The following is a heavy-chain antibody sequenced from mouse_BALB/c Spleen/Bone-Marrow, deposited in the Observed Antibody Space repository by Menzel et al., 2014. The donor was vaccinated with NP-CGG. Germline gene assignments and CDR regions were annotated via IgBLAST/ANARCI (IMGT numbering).Heavy chain of an antibody. J-gene: IGHJ2*01. CDR2: ISDGSSTI. Sequence: EVKLMESGGGLVQPGGSRKLSCAASGFTFSSFGMHWVRQAPEKGLEWVAYISDGSSTINYADTVKGRFTIFRDNPKNTLFLQMTSLRSEDTAMYYCARLDVGGYWGQGTTLTVSS. CDR3: ARLDVGGY. V-gene: IGHV5-17*02. CDR1: GFTFSSFG.